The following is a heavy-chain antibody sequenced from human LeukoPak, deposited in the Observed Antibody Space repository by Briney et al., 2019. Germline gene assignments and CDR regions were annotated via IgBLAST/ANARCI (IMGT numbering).Heavy chain of an antibody. CDR1: GFPFSDFS. D-gene: IGHD3-10*01. Sequence: GGSLRLSCATSGFPFSDFSMTWVRQAPGKGLEWVSAISGSGGSTYYADSVKGRFTISRDNSKNTLYLQMNSLRAEDTAVYYCAKSIGSGRNSYYYYGMDVWGQGTTVTVSS. J-gene: IGHJ6*02. CDR2: ISGSGGST. V-gene: IGHV3-23*01. CDR3: AKSIGSGRNSYYYYGMDV.